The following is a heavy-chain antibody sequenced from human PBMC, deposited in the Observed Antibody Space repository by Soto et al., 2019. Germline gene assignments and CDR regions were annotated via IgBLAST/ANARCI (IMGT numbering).Heavy chain of an antibody. D-gene: IGHD3-10*01. CDR2: INHSGST. J-gene: IGHJ4*02. V-gene: IGHV4-34*01. CDR3: ARGSLRGPSVY. Sequence: SETLSLTCAVYGGSLSGYYWSWIRQPPGKGLEWIGEINHSGSTNYNPSLKSRVTISVDTSKNQFSLKLSSVTAADTAVYYCARGSLRGPSVYWGQGTLVTVSS. CDR1: GGSLSGYY.